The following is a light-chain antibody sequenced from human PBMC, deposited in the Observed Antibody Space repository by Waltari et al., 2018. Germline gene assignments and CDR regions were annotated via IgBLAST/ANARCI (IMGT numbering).Light chain of an antibody. CDR1: SGSVSTSYF. CDR2: SPN. V-gene: IGLV8-61*01. CDR3: VLYMGSGSYWV. Sequence: QTVVTQEPSFSVSPGGTVTLTCGLSSGSVSTSYFPIWYQQTPGQAPRTLIYSPNPRSSGAPDRFSGAILGNKAALTITGAQADDESDYYCVLYMGSGSYWVFGGGTKLTVL. J-gene: IGLJ3*02.